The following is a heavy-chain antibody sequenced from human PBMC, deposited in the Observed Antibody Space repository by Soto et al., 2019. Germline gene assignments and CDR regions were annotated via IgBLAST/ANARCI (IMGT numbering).Heavy chain of an antibody. CDR2: IYYSGNT. CDR1: GDSISSYY. D-gene: IGHD2-2*01. J-gene: IGHJ4*02. Sequence: QVQLHESGPRLVKPSETLSLTCTVSGDSISSYYWSWIRQPPGKGLEWIGYIYYSGNTNYNPSLKNRLAISIDSSKNQCSLRLTSVTAGDTAVYYCSRGGSRWGGTMSTEDYWGQGILVTVSS. V-gene: IGHV4-59*01. CDR3: SRGGSRWGGTMSTEDY.